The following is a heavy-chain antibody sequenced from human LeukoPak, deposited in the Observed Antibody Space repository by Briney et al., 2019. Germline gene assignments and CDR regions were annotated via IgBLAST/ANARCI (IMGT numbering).Heavy chain of an antibody. V-gene: IGHV3-7*01. J-gene: IGHJ4*02. CDR2: IKPDGSEK. CDR1: GFTFRSYW. CDR3: AAGSYFDH. D-gene: IGHD3-10*01. Sequence: PGGSLRLSCAASGFTFRSYWMSWARQAPGKGLECVANIKPDGSEKYYVDSVKGRFTISRDNAKNSLYLQMNGLRADDTAVYYRAAGSYFDHWGQGTLVAVSS.